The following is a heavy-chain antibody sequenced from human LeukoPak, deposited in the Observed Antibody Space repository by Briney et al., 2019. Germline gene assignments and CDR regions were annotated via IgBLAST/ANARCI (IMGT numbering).Heavy chain of an antibody. CDR3: AKEGPYGNHEIDY. D-gene: IGHD4-11*01. CDR1: GFTFSGNA. Sequence: GGSLRLSCTASGFTFSGNAMHWVRPAPGKGREWVVIITYDGTNKSYGDSVKGRFTISRDNTNNTLYLQMNRLRAEDTAVYCCAKEGPYGNHEIDYWGQGNLVTVSS. V-gene: IGHV3-30*18. CDR2: ITYDGTNK. J-gene: IGHJ4*02.